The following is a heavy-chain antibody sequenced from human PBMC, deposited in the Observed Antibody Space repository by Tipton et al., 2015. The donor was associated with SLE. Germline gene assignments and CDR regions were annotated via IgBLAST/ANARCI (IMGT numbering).Heavy chain of an antibody. CDR1: GGSISSHY. CDR3: ARGKVGATADY. Sequence: LRLSCTVSGGSISSHYWSWIRQPPGKGLEWIGYIYTSGSTNYNPSLKGRVTISVDTSKNQFSLKLSSVTAADTAVYYCARGKVGATADYWGQGTLVTVSS. CDR2: IYTSGST. D-gene: IGHD1-26*01. J-gene: IGHJ4*02. V-gene: IGHV4-4*09.